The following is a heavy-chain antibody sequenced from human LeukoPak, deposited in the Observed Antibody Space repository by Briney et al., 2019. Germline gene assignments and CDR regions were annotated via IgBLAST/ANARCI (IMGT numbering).Heavy chain of an antibody. J-gene: IGHJ6*03. CDR3: ARGPSDYYYMDV. V-gene: IGHV3-48*01. CDR2: ISSSSSTI. Sequence: TGGSLRLSCAASGFTFSSYSMNWVRQAPGKGLEWVSYISSSSSTIYYADSVKGRFTISRDNAKNSLYLQMNSLRAEDTAVYYCARGPSDYYYMDVWGKGTTVTVSS. CDR1: GFTFSSYS.